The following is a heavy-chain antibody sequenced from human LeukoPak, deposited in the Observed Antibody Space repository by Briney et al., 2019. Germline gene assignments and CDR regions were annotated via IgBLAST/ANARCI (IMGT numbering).Heavy chain of an antibody. Sequence: SETLSLTCTVSGGSISSSSYYWGWIRQPPGKGLEWIGSIYYSGSTYYNPSLKSRVTISIDTSKNQFSLKLSSVTAADTAVYYCARVGGIAAAGTLGGWFDPWGQGTLVTVSS. CDR3: ARVGGIAAAGTLGGWFDP. V-gene: IGHV4-39*01. CDR1: GGSISSSSYY. J-gene: IGHJ5*02. D-gene: IGHD6-13*01. CDR2: IYYSGST.